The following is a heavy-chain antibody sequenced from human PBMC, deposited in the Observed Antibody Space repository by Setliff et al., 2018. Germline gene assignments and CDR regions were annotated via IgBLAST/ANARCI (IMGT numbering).Heavy chain of an antibody. D-gene: IGHD2-2*01. J-gene: IGHJ3*02. CDR1: NHSLSSDYY. CDR3: ARGRMRGSCSGPSCTYDPFDI. Sequence: SETLSLTCAVSNHSLSSDYYWGWIRQPPGKGLEWIGSIYHSGSSYYNSSLRSRVTISVDTSKNQFSLILRSVTAADTAVYYCARGRMRGSCSGPSCTYDPFDIWGQGTPVTVSS. V-gene: IGHV4-38-2*01. CDR2: IYHSGSS.